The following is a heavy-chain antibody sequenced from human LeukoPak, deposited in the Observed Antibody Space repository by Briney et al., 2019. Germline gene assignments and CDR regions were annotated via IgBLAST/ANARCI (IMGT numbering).Heavy chain of an antibody. CDR2: INPNSGGT. V-gene: IGHV1-2*02. CDR1: GYTFTDYY. J-gene: IGHJ4*02. CDR3: ARPRFLEWLLPFDL. D-gene: IGHD3-3*01. Sequence: ASVKVSCKASGYTFTDYYMHWVRQAPGQGLEWMGWINPNSGGTNYAQKLQGRVTMTRDTSISTAYMELSRLRSDDTAVYYCARPRFLEWLLPFDLWGQGTLVTVSS.